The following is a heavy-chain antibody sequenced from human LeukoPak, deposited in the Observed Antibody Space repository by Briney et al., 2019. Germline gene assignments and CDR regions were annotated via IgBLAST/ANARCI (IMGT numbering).Heavy chain of an antibody. Sequence: SETLSLTCAVYGGSFSGYYWSWIRQPPGKGLEWIGEIKHSGSTNYNPSLKSRVTISVDTSKNQFSLKLSSVTAADTAVYYCARGRIKYCSGGSCYSGSGWFDPWGQGTLVTVSS. D-gene: IGHD2-15*01. CDR1: GGSFSGYY. V-gene: IGHV4-34*01. J-gene: IGHJ5*02. CDR2: IKHSGST. CDR3: ARGRIKYCSGGSCYSGSGWFDP.